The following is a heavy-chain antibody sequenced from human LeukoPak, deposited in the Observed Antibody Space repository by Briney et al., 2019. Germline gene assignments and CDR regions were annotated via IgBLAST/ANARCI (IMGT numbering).Heavy chain of an antibody. CDR2: ITSSSSYI. CDR1: GFTFSSYS. Sequence: GGSLRLSCAASGFTFSSYSMSWVRQAPGKGLEWVSSITSSSSYIYYADSVKGRFTISRDNAKNSLYLQMNSLRAEDTAVYYCARAPPYYDILTDYWGQGTLVTVSS. J-gene: IGHJ4*02. D-gene: IGHD3-9*01. CDR3: ARAPPYYDILTDY. V-gene: IGHV3-21*01.